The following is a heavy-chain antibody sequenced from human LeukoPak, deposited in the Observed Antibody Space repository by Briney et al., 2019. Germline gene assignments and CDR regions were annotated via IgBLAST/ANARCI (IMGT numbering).Heavy chain of an antibody. D-gene: IGHD5-12*01. J-gene: IGHJ4*02. CDR2: ISYDGNNK. CDR1: GFTFSNYA. Sequence: PGGSLRLSCAASGFTFSNYAIHWVRQAPGKGLEWVAAISYDGNNKYYADSVKGRFTISRDNSKNTLYVQMNSLRAEDTAVYSCAREGYSGYYYFDHWGQGTLVTVSS. V-gene: IGHV3-30-3*01. CDR3: AREGYSGYYYFDH.